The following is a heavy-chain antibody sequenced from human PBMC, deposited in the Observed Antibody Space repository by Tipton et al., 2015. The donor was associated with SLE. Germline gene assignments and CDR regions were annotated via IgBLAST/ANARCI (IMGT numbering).Heavy chain of an antibody. J-gene: IGHJ4*02. CDR1: GASITDGGYY. V-gene: IGHV4-31*02. CDR3: ARQSAVGPGADS. CDR2: IFYSGST. Sequence: SGASITDGGYYWSWNRLHPGKGLEWIGNIFYSGSTYYNPSLESRVTISVDRSQNQFSLRLTSMTAADTAVYYCARQSAVGPGADSWGQGTLVTVSS. D-gene: IGHD2-2*01.